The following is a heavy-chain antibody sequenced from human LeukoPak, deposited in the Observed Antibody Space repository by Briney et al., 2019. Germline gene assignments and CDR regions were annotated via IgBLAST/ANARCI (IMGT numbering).Heavy chain of an antibody. Sequence: GGSLRLSCAASGFTVSDNHMSWVRQAPGKGLEWVSVIYSDGKTYYGDSVKGRFTISRDESKNTLYLQMNRLRAEDTAVYYCARGSGGASAGHYWGQGALVTVSS. CDR1: GFTVSDNH. J-gene: IGHJ4*01. CDR3: ARGSGGASAGHY. V-gene: IGHV3-53*01. D-gene: IGHD1-26*01. CDR2: IYSDGKT.